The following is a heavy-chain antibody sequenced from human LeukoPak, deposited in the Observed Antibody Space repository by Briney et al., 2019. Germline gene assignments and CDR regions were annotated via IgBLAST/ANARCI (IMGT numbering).Heavy chain of an antibody. D-gene: IGHD3-3*01. Sequence: PPGGSLRLSCAASGFTFSSYSMNWVRQAPGKGLEWVSAISGSGGSTNYADSVKGRFTISRDNSKNTLYLQMNSLRAEDTAVYYCAKDAGGYYSPFDYWGQGTLVTVSS. CDR3: AKDAGGYYSPFDY. CDR2: ISGSGGST. J-gene: IGHJ4*02. V-gene: IGHV3-23*01. CDR1: GFTFSSYS.